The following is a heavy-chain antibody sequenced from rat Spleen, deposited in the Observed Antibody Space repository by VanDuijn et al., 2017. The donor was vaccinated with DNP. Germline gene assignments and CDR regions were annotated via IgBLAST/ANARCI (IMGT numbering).Heavy chain of an antibody. CDR2: ILFDGTRT. J-gene: IGHJ3*01. Sequence: EVQLVESGGGLVQPGRSVKLSCAASGFNFSDYNMACVRQTPKKGLEWVTSILFDGTRTYYRDSVKGRFTISRDNAKRTQYLQMDSLRSEDTATYYCVTHPSWFGYWGQGTLVTVSS. CDR1: GFNFSDYN. V-gene: IGHV5S10*01. CDR3: VTHPSWFGY.